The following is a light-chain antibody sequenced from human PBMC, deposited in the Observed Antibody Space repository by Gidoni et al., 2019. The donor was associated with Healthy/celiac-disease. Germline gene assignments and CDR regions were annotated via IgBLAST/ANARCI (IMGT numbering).Light chain of an antibody. J-gene: IGLJ3*02. CDR3: VLYMGSGIWV. CDR2: STN. CDR1: SGSVSTSYY. V-gene: IGLV8-61*01. Sequence: QTVVTQAPPFSVSHGGTVTLTCGLSSGSVSTSYYPSWYQQTPGQAPRTLIYSTNTRSSGVPDRFSGSILGNKAALTITGAQADDESDYYCVLYMGSGIWVFGGGTKLTVL.